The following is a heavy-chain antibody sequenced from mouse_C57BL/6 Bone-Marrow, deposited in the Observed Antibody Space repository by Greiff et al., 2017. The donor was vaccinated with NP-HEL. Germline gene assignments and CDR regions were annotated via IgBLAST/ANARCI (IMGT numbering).Heavy chain of an antibody. CDR2: IYPRSGNT. V-gene: IGHV1-81*01. J-gene: IGHJ4*01. CDR3: ARLAWDYAMDY. Sequence: QVQLQQSGAELARPGASVKLSCKASGYTFTSYGISWVKQRTGQGLEWIGEIYPRSGNTYYNEKFKGKATLTADKSSSTAYMELRSLTSEDSAVYFCARLAWDYAMDYWGQGTSVTVSS. CDR1: GYTFTSYG. D-gene: IGHD4-1*01.